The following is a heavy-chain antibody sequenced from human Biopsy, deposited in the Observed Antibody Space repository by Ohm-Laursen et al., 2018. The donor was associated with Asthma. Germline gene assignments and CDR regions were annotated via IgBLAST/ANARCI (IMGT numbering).Heavy chain of an antibody. CDR1: RFTYE. D-gene: IGHD6-19*01. V-gene: IGHV3-30-3*01. CDR2: ITFDGSTQ. Sequence: SLRLSCAASRFTYEMHWVRQAPGKGLEWVAVITFDGSTQHYGDSVKGRFTISRDNSKNTLSLQMNSLTAEDTAVYYCAREGVAGTHIEDWGQGTLVTVSS. J-gene: IGHJ4*02. CDR3: AREGVAGTHIED.